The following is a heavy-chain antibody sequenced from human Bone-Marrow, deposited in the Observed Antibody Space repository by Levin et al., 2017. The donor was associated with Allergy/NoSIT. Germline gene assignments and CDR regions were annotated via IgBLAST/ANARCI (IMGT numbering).Heavy chain of an antibody. CDR2: IDASDSYA. Sequence: GESLKISCKASGYSFASYWITWVRQMPGKGLEWMGRIDASDSYANYGPSFHGHIAISVDESITTAYLQWSSLEASDTAMYYCARQKSSSLGAMDVWGQGTTVTVSS. CDR3: ARQKSSSLGAMDV. J-gene: IGHJ6*02. V-gene: IGHV5-10-1*01. D-gene: IGHD5/OR15-5a*01. CDR1: GYSFASYW.